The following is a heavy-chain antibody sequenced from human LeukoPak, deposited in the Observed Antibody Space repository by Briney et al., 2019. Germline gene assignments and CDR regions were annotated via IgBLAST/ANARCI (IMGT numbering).Heavy chain of an antibody. D-gene: IGHD6-13*01. CDR3: ARHSRESSSWSDY. J-gene: IGHJ4*02. CDR1: GYSFTSYW. Sequence: GESLKISCKGSGYSFTSYWISWVRQMPGKGLEWMGRIDPSDSYTNYRPSFQGHVTISADKSISTAYLQWSSLKASDTAMYYCARHSRESSSWSDYWGQGTLVTVSS. V-gene: IGHV5-10-1*01. CDR2: IDPSDSYT.